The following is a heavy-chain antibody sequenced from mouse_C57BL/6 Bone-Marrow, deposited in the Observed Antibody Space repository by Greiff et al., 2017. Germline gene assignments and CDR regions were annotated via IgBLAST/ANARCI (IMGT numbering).Heavy chain of an antibody. J-gene: IGHJ4*01. CDR3: AAQALFLYAMDY. CDR1: GFTFSSYG. D-gene: IGHD3-2*02. V-gene: IGHV5-6*01. Sequence: EVKLMESGGDLVKPGGSLKLSCAASGFTFSSYGMSWVRQTPDKRLEWVATISSGGSYTYYPDSVKGRFTISRDNAKNTLYLQMSSLKSEDTAMYYCAAQALFLYAMDYWGQGTSVTVSS. CDR2: ISSGGSYT.